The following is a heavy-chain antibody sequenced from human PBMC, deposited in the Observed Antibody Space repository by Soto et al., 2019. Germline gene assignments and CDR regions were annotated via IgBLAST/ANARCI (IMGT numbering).Heavy chain of an antibody. CDR3: ARDRFTMIRGVIRKWWSDH. CDR2: ISDTGNT. Sequence: PSESRALTCAFSGGSISSYSWHWLRQHPPKGLEGIGYISDTGNTCYHPSLNSRLTISPDPSKNQFSLKLTSVTAADTAVYYCARDRFTMIRGVIRKWWSDHWGQGILVTVSS. D-gene: IGHD3-10*01. J-gene: IGHJ5*02. V-gene: IGHV4-59*01. CDR1: GGSISSYS.